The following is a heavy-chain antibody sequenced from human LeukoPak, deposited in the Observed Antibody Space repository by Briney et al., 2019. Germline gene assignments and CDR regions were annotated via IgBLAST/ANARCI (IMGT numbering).Heavy chain of an antibody. J-gene: IGHJ4*02. CDR3: ARDYYYDSTFDY. Sequence: GGSLRLSCAASGFTFSSYWMSWVRQAPGKGLELVANIKQDGSEKYYVDSVKGRFTIPRDNAKNSLYLQMNSLRAEDTAVYYCARDYYYDSTFDYWGQGTLVTVSS. D-gene: IGHD3-22*01. V-gene: IGHV3-7*01. CDR1: GFTFSSYW. CDR2: IKQDGSEK.